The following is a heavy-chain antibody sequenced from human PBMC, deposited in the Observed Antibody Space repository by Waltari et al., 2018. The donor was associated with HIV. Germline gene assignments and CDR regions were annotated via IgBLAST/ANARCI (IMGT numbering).Heavy chain of an antibody. CDR1: GFTFSSYA. D-gene: IGHD6-19*01. CDR3: ARAHSTYSSGWSNWFDP. CDR2: ISYSGRNN. J-gene: IGHJ5*02. Sequence: QVQLVESGGGVVQPGRSLRLSCAASGFTFSSYAMHWVRHAPGKGIEWVSVISYSGRNNYYAYSVKGRFTSSRDNSKNTLDLQMNSLRAEDTAVYYCARAHSTYSSGWSNWFDPWGQGTLVTVSS. V-gene: IGHV3-30*01.